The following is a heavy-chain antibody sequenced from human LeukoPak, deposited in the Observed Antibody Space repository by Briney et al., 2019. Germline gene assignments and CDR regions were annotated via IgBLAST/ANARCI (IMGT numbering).Heavy chain of an antibody. CDR2: IYYSGNT. CDR3: ARTYCSGGSCHFDY. V-gene: IGHV4-59*08. D-gene: IGHD2-15*01. CDR1: GGSISSYY. J-gene: IGHJ4*02. Sequence: SETLSLTCSVSGGSISSYYWSWIRQPPGKGLEWIGYIYYSGNTDSNPSLKSRVTISVDTSKNQFSLKLSSVTAADTAVYYCARTYCSGGSCHFDYWGQGTLVTVSS.